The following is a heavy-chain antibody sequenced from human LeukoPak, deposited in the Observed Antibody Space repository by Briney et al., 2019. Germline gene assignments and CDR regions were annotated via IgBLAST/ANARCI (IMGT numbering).Heavy chain of an antibody. CDR1: GFTFSSYG. J-gene: IGHJ6*03. CDR2: IWYDGSNK. CDR3: AREIRFLEWLTENYYYYMDV. V-gene: IGHV3-33*01. D-gene: IGHD3-3*01. Sequence: GGSLRLSCAASGFTFSSYGMHWVRRAPGKGLEWVAVIWYDGSNKYYADSVKGRFTISRDNSKNTLYLQMNSLRAEDTAVYYCAREIRFLEWLTENYYYYMDVWGKGTTVTVSS.